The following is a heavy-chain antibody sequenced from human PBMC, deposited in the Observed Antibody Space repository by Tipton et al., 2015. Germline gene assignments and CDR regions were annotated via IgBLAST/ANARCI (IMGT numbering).Heavy chain of an antibody. Sequence: SLRLSCAASGFTFYSYWMNWVRQAPGKGLEWVANIKQDGSEKNYVDSVKGRFTISRDNAKSSLYLQLNSLRPEDTAVYYCARVISWGWFDPWGQGTLVTVSS. CDR1: GFTFYSYW. J-gene: IGHJ5*02. CDR3: ARVISWGWFDP. D-gene: IGHD7-27*01. V-gene: IGHV3-7*01. CDR2: IKQDGSEK.